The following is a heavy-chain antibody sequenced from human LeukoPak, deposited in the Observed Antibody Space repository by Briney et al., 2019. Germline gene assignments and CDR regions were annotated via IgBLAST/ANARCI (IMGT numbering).Heavy chain of an antibody. CDR3: ARHPHTIVGTTPYFDY. V-gene: IGHV5-51*01. D-gene: IGHD1-26*01. Sequence: GEPLKISCQGSGYSFTNYWIGWVRQLPGKGLEWMGIIYPGNSNTTYSPSFQGQVTISADKSISPAYLQWSSLKASDTAMYYCARHPHTIVGTTPYFDYWGQGTLVTVSS. CDR1: GYSFTNYW. CDR2: IYPGNSNT. J-gene: IGHJ4*02.